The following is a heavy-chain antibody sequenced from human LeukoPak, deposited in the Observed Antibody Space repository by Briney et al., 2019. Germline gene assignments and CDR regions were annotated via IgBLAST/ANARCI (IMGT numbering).Heavy chain of an antibody. Sequence: GASVKVSCKASGYTFTGYYMHWVRQAPGQGLEWMGWINPNSGGTNYAQKFQGRVTMTRDTSISTAYMELSRLRSDDTAVYYCARALVKYSSSWYGGYWGQGTLVTVSS. D-gene: IGHD6-13*01. J-gene: IGHJ4*02. CDR2: INPNSGGT. V-gene: IGHV1-2*02. CDR3: ARALVKYSSSWYGGY. CDR1: GYTFTGYY.